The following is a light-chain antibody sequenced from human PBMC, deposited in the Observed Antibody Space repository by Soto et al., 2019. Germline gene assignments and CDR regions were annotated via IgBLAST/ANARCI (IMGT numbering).Light chain of an antibody. CDR3: QQSFITPYT. V-gene: IGKV1-39*01. CDR1: QSISVH. Sequence: DIQMTQSPSSLSASVGDTVTITCRASQSISVHLNWYQQKPGKVPKLLIYAASNLHSGVPSRVSGSGSETDFALTISSLQPEDFATYYCQQSFITPYTFGQGTRLEIK. CDR2: AAS. J-gene: IGKJ2*01.